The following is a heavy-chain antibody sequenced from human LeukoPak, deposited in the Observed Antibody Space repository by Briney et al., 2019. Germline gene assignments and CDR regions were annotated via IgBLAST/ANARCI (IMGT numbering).Heavy chain of an antibody. Sequence: GSLRLSCAVSGFAFDDYAMHWVRQAPGQGLEWVSLISWGGGTHYYADSVRGRFTISRDNTKNALYLQMSSLRAEDTAVYYCARDFRYANYYDSSGYTPGFDYWGQGTLVTVSS. J-gene: IGHJ4*02. CDR2: ISWGGGTH. CDR3: ARDFRYANYYDSSGYTPGFDY. D-gene: IGHD3-22*01. V-gene: IGHV3-43D*03. CDR1: GFAFDDYA.